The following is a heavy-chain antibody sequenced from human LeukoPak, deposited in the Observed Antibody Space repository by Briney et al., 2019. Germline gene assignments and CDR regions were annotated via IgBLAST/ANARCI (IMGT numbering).Heavy chain of an antibody. CDR1: RNSFTTHG. CDR3: ARDRRVNWNGDAFDI. V-gene: IGHV1-18*01. J-gene: IGHJ3*02. CDR2: ISTNSGDT. Sequence: GASVKVSCKASRNSFTTHGIPWVRQAPGQGLEWMGWISTNSGDTNYAQKVRGRVTMTTDTSTGTAYMELRSLGSDDTAVYYCARDRRVNWNGDAFDIWGQGTVVTVSS. D-gene: IGHD1-1*01.